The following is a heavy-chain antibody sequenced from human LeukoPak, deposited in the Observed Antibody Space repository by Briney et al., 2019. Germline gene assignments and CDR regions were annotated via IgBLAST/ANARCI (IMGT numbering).Heavy chain of an antibody. CDR1: GDSVSSNSAA. Sequence: SQTLSLTCAISGDSVSSNSAAWNWIRQSPSRGLEWLGRTYYRSKWYNDYAVSVKSRITINPDTSKNQFSLQLNSVTPEDTAVYHCARDRYDYIWGSYRRSGAFDIWGQGTMVTVSS. V-gene: IGHV6-1*01. CDR3: ARDRYDYIWGSYRRSGAFDI. CDR2: TYYRSKWYN. D-gene: IGHD3-16*02. J-gene: IGHJ3*02.